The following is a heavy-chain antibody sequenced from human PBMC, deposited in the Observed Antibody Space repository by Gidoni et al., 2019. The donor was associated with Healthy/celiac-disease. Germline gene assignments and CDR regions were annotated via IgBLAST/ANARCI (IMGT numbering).Heavy chain of an antibody. CDR3: AKDQGMITFGGVSQH. CDR1: GFTFSRYA. Sequence: EVQLLESGGGLVQPGGSLRLSCAASGFTFSRYAMSGVRQAPGKGLEWVSAISGSGGSTYYADSVKGRFTISRDNSKNTLYLQMNSLRAEDTAVYYCAKDQGMITFGGVSQHWGQGTLVTVSS. J-gene: IGHJ4*02. V-gene: IGHV3-23*01. CDR2: ISGSGGST. D-gene: IGHD3-16*01.